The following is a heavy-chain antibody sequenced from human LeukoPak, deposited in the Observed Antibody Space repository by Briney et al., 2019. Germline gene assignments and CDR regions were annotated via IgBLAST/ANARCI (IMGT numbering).Heavy chain of an antibody. D-gene: IGHD6-13*01. Sequence: GGSLRLSCAASGFTFSSYGVHWVRQAPGKGLEWVAFIRYDGSNTYYADSVKGRLTISRDNSKNTLYLQMNSLRAEDTAVYYCARWRSSSWSDYFDYWGQGTLVTVSS. CDR3: ARWRSSSWSDYFDY. CDR1: GFTFSSYG. CDR2: IRYDGSNT. J-gene: IGHJ4*02. V-gene: IGHV3-30*02.